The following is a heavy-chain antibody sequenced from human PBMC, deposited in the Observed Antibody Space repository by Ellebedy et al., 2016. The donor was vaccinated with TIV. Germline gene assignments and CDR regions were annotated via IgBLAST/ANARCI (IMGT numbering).Heavy chain of an antibody. CDR3: ARVTIFGVVTADAFDI. J-gene: IGHJ3*02. CDR2: MNPNSGNT. CDR1: GYTLTSYD. Sequence: ASVKVSCXASGYTLTSYDINWVRQATGQGLEWMGWMNPNSGNTGYAQKFQGRVTMTRNTSISTAYMELSSLRSEDTAVYYCARVTIFGVVTADAFDIWGQGTMVTVSS. D-gene: IGHD3-3*01. V-gene: IGHV1-8*01.